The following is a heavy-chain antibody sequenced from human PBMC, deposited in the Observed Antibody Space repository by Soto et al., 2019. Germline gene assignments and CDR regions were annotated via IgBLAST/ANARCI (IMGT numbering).Heavy chain of an antibody. CDR3: ASETKGDSSGYPLPPDY. D-gene: IGHD3-22*01. Sequence: SETLSLTCTVSGDSISSSTYSWGWIRQPPGKGLEYIGTIYYSGKTYYNWPLESRVTMSLDTSTSTVYMELSSLRSEDTAVYYCASETKGDSSGYPLPPDYWGQGTLVTVSS. J-gene: IGHJ4*02. V-gene: IGHV4-39*07. CDR2: IYYSGKT. CDR1: GDSISSSTYS.